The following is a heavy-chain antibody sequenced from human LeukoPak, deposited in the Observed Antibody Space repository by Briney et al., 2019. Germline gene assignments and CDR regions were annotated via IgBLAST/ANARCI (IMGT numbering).Heavy chain of an antibody. Sequence: PGGSLRLSCAASGFTFSSYAMSWVRQAPGKGLEWVSYISRNGTTISHADSVKGRFTISRDNAKDSLYLQMNSLRDEDTAVYYCARGFNYYGSGWDAFDIWGQGTMAAVSS. CDR2: ISRNGTTI. D-gene: IGHD3-10*01. V-gene: IGHV3-48*02. CDR3: ARGFNYYGSGWDAFDI. CDR1: GFTFSSYA. J-gene: IGHJ3*02.